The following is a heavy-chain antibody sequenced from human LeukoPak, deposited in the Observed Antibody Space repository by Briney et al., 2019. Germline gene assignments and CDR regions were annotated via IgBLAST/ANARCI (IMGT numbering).Heavy chain of an antibody. D-gene: IGHD6-19*01. Sequence: ASVKVSCKASGYTFSNYGISWVRQAPGQGLEWMGWISAYNGDTKYAQKLQGRVTMTTDTSTSTAYMELRSLRSDDTAVYYCARIDLSNGWYGVYYWGQGTLVTVSS. V-gene: IGHV1-18*01. J-gene: IGHJ4*02. CDR1: GYTFSNYG. CDR2: ISAYNGDT. CDR3: ARIDLSNGWYGVYY.